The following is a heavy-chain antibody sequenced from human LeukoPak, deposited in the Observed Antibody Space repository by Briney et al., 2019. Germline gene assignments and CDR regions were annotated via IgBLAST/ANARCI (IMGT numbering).Heavy chain of an antibody. D-gene: IGHD1-26*01. V-gene: IGHV3-7*01. J-gene: IGHJ4*02. CDR2: TKQDGSEK. CDR3: AREGSQSASGTYPGND. Sequence: PGGSLRLSCAASGFTFSSCWTSWVRQAPGKGLEWVANTKQDGSEKYYVDSVKGRFTISRDNAKNSLFLQMNRLRAEDTAVYFCAREGSQSASGTYPGNDWGQGTLVTVSS. CDR1: GFTFSSCW.